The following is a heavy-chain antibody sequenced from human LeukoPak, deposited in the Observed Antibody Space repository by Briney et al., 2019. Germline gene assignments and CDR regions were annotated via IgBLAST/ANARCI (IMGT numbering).Heavy chain of an antibody. Sequence: PSQTLSLTCTVSGGSISSGDYYWSWIRQPPGKGLEWIGYIYYSGSTYYNPSLKSRVTISVDTSKNQFSLKLSSVTAADTAVYYCARVGKYCSGGSCYAYYYYGMDVWGQGTTVTVSS. CDR2: IYYSGST. J-gene: IGHJ6*02. V-gene: IGHV4-30-4*01. CDR3: ARVGKYCSGGSCYAYYYYGMDV. CDR1: GGSISSGDYY. D-gene: IGHD2-15*01.